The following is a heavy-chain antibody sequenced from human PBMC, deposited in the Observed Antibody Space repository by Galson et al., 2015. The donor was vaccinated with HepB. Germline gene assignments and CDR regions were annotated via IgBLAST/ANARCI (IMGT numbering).Heavy chain of an antibody. D-gene: IGHD6-19*01. V-gene: IGHV1-69*02. Sequence: SVKVSCKASGCTFNSYRINWVRQAPGQGLEWVGRTSVNQGKSEYAQKLQGRVTITADESTSTAYMELSSLRSEDTAVYYCLCEWQVPISSELGVEAWGQGTTVTVSS. CDR2: TSVNQGKS. CDR1: GCTFNSYR. J-gene: IGHJ6*01. CDR3: LCEWQVPISSELGVEA.